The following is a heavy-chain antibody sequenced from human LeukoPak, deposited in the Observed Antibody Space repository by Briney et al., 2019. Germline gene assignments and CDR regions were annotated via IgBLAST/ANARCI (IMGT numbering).Heavy chain of an antibody. D-gene: IGHD3-22*01. Sequence: PGGSLRLSCAASGFTFSSYAMSWVRQAPGKGLEWVSAISGSGGSTYYADSVKGRFTISRDNSKNTLYLQMNSLRAEDTAVYYCAKANQYYYDREAAFDIWGQGTMVTVSS. CDR2: ISGSGGST. J-gene: IGHJ3*02. CDR1: GFTFSSYA. V-gene: IGHV3-23*01. CDR3: AKANQYYYDREAAFDI.